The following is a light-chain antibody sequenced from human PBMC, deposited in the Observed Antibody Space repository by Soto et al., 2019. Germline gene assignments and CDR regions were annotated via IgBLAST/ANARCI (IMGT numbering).Light chain of an antibody. J-gene: IGKJ1*01. Sequence: EIVMTQTPGTLSLSPGERATLSCRASQSVSRYLAWYQQKPGQAPRLLISDASDRATGIPDRFSGSGSGTDFTLTISRLAPEDFAVYYCQQYEDSPVTFGQGTKVEIK. CDR3: QQYEDSPVT. CDR1: QSVSRY. V-gene: IGKV3-20*01. CDR2: DAS.